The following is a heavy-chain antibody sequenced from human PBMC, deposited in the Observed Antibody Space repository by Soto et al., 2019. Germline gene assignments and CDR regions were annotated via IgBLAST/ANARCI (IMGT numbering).Heavy chain of an antibody. D-gene: IGHD1-7*01. Sequence: QLQLQESGPGLVKPSETLSLTCTVSGGSIGSSAYYWGWIRQPPGKGLEWIGNIYYGVTTYYTPSLNSRVTISADTSKNQISLKLSSVTAADTAVYYCARGSTGTTPLDYWGQGTLVTVSS. CDR3: ARGSTGTTPLDY. CDR1: GGSIGSSAYY. CDR2: IYYGVTT. J-gene: IGHJ4*02. V-gene: IGHV4-39*01.